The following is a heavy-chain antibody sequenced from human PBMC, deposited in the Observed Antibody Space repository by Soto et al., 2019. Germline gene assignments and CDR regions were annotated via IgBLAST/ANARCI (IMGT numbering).Heavy chain of an antibody. Sequence: GGSLRLSCAASGFTFSSYAMSWVRQAPGKGLEWVSAISGSGGSTYYADSVKGRFTISRDNSKNTLYLQMNSLRAEDTAVYYCAKDRPFDYIWGSYRYSGWAPDYWGQGTLVTVSS. J-gene: IGHJ4*02. D-gene: IGHD3-16*02. CDR1: GFTFSSYA. CDR2: ISGSGGST. CDR3: AKDRPFDYIWGSYRYSGWAPDY. V-gene: IGHV3-23*01.